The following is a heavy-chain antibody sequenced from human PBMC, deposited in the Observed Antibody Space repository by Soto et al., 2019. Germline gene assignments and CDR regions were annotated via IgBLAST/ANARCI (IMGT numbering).Heavy chain of an antibody. CDR2: ISGSGGST. V-gene: IGHV3-23*01. Sequence: PGGSLRLSCAASGFIFSSYVMHWVRQTPGKGLEWVSVISGSGGSTNYADSVKGRFTISRDNSKNTLYLQMNSLRVEDTAVYYCAKGQYHFDSSGYYYWGQGTLVTVSS. CDR3: AKGQYHFDSSGYYY. CDR1: GFIFSSYV. J-gene: IGHJ4*02. D-gene: IGHD3-22*01.